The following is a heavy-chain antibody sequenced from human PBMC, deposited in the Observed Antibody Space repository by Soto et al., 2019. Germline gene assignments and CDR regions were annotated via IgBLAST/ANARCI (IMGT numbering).Heavy chain of an antibody. CDR2: IIPIFGTA. CDR1: GGTFSSYA. J-gene: IGHJ5*02. CDR3: ARDVPHISCSGGSCHSWLGRVGKNWFDP. Sequence: QVQLVQSGAEVKKPGSSVKVSCKASGGTFSSYAISWVRQAPGQGLEWMGGIIPIFGTANYAQKFQGRVTITADESTSTAYMELSSLRSEDTAVYYCARDVPHISCSGGSCHSWLGRVGKNWFDPWGQGTLVTVSS. V-gene: IGHV1-69*01. D-gene: IGHD2-15*01.